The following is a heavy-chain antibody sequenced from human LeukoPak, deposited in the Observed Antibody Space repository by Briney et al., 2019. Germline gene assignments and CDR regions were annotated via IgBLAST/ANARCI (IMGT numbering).Heavy chain of an antibody. D-gene: IGHD3-10*01. CDR1: GFTFSNAW. V-gene: IGHV3-15*01. J-gene: IGHJ3*02. CDR2: IKSKTDGGTT. CDR3: TTVFGLGFTDAFDI. Sequence: GGSLRLSCAASGFTFSNAWMSWVRQAPGKGLEWVGRIKSKTDGGTTDYAAPVKGRFTISRDDSKNTLYLQMNSLKTEDTAVYYCTTVFGLGFTDAFDIWGQGTMVTVSS.